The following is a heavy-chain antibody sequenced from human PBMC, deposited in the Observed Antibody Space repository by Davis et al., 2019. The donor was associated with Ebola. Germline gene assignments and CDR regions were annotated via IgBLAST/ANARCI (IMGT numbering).Heavy chain of an antibody. D-gene: IGHD4/OR15-4a*01. CDR2: INPNSGGT. J-gene: IGHJ5*02. V-gene: IGHV1-2*04. Sequence: ASVKVSCKASGYTFTGYYMHWVRQAPGQGLEWMGWINPNSGGTNYAQKFQGWVTMTRDTSISTAYMELSSLRSEDTAVYYCARVPLGLNNWFDPWGQGTLVTVSS. CDR3: ARVPLGLNNWFDP. CDR1: GYTFTGYY.